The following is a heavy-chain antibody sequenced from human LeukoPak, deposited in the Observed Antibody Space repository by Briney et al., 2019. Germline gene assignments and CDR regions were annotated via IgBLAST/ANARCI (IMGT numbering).Heavy chain of an antibody. Sequence: HRASVKVSCKASGYTFTGSYMHWVRQAPGQGLDWMGRIDPNGGGTNYAQKFQGRVTMTRDTSISTAYMELSRLRSDDTAVYYCARELWFDYWGQGTLVTVS. CDR3: ARELWFDY. CDR2: IDPNGGGT. J-gene: IGHJ4*02. D-gene: IGHD3-10*01. CDR1: GYTFTGSY. V-gene: IGHV1-2*06.